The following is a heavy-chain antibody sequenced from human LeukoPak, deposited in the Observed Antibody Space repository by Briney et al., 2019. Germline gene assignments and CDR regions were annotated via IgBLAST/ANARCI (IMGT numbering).Heavy chain of an antibody. V-gene: IGHV3-9*01. J-gene: IGHJ6*02. Sequence: GRSLRLSCAASGFTFDDYAMHWVRQAPGKGLEWVSTIKWNSGSIGYADSVKGRFTISRDNAKNSLCLQMNSLRPEDTALYYCAKDRRIAAAGKYGMDVWGQGTSVTVSS. CDR2: IKWNSGSI. D-gene: IGHD6-13*01. CDR3: AKDRRIAAAGKYGMDV. CDR1: GFTFDDYA.